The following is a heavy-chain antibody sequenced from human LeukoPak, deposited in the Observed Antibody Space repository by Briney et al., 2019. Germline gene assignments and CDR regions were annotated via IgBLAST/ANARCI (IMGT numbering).Heavy chain of an antibody. CDR2: ISSSSYSK. CDR1: GFTFSSYA. CDR3: ARSSLATFDS. J-gene: IGHJ4*02. V-gene: IGHV3-48*02. Sequence: GGSLRLSCAASGFTFSSYAMSWVRQAPGKGLQWLSYISSSSYSKYYADSVKGRFTISRDNAEKSLYLQMNSLRDDDTAVYFCARSSLATFDSWGQGTLVTVSS.